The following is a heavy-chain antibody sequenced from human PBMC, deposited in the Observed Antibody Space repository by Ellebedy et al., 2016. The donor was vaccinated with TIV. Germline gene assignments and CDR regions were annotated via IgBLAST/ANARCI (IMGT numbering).Heavy chain of an antibody. V-gene: IGHV3-30-3*01. CDR1: GFTFNSYA. CDR2: ISHDGSSQ. Sequence: GESLKISCAASGFTFNSYAMHWVRQAPGKGLEWVAVISHDGSSQYYADSVKGRFTVSRDHSMTTVYLEMNSLRAEDTALYYCARDLDKSSGWYGGAAYWGQGTQVTVSS. D-gene: IGHD6-19*01. CDR3: ARDLDKSSGWYGGAAY. J-gene: IGHJ4*02.